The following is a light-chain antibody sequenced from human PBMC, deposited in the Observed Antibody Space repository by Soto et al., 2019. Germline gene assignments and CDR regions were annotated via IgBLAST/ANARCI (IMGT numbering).Light chain of an antibody. CDR1: SSNIGNND. V-gene: IGLV1-51*01. CDR2: DNN. J-gene: IGLJ2*01. CDR3: GTWDSSLSVVV. Sequence: QSVLTQPPSVSAAPGQKVTISCSGSSSNIGNNDVSWYQQLPGTAPKLLIYDNNNQPSGIPDRFSGSKSGTSATLGITGLQTGDEADYYCGTWDSSLSVVVFGGGTKLTVL.